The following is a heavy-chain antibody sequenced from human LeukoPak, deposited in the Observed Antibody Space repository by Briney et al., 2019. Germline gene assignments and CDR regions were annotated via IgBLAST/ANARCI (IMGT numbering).Heavy chain of an antibody. J-gene: IGHJ5*02. D-gene: IGHD6-19*01. V-gene: IGHV1-69*13. CDR2: IIPIFGTA. CDR3: ARDSGSSGWYSNWFDP. CDR1: GGTFSSYA. Sequence: GASVKVSCKASGGTFSSYAISWVRQAPGQELEWMGGIIPIFGTANYAQKFQGRVTITADESTSTAYMELSSLRSEDTAVYYCARDSGSSGWYSNWFDPWGQGTLVTVSS.